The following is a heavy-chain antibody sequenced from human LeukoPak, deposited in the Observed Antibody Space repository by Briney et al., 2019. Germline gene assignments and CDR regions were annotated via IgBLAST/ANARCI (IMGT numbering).Heavy chain of an antibody. V-gene: IGHV4-34*01. CDR1: GGSFSGYY. J-gene: IGHJ6*02. CDR3: ARARRETRPGYCSSTSCYGKPKYYGMDV. D-gene: IGHD2-2*01. Sequence: PSETLSLTCAVYGGSFSGYYWSWIRQPAGKGLEWIGEINHSGSTNYNPCLKSRVTISVDTSKNQFSLKLSSVTAADTAVYYCARARRETRPGYCSSTSCYGKPKYYGMDVWGQGTTVTVSS. CDR2: INHSGST.